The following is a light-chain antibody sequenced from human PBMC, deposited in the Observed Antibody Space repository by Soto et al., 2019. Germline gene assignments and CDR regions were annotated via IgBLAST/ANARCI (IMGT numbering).Light chain of an antibody. J-gene: IGKJ1*01. CDR2: GGS. CDR1: QSVSSSY. Sequence: EILLTQSPGTLSLSPGERATLSCRASQSVSSSYLAWYQQKPGQAPRLLIYGGSSSATGIPDRFSGSGSETDFTLTLSRLEPEDCAVYYCQHYGRSLWTFAQGTKVEIK. V-gene: IGKV3-20*01. CDR3: QHYGRSLWT.